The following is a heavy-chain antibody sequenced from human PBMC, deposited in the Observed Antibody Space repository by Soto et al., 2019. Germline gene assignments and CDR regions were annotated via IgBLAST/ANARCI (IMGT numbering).Heavy chain of an antibody. CDR2: IKRDGSTT. D-gene: IGHD4-4*01. CDR1: GFTFSDYW. J-gene: IGHJ4*02. CDR3: AKDLMTTVTTETDY. V-gene: IGHV3-74*01. Sequence: GGSLRLSCAASGFTFSDYWMHWVRQAPGKGLEWVSRIKRDGSTTNYADSVKGRFTISRDNAKNTLYLEMNSLRAEDTAVYYCAKDLMTTVTTETDYWGQGTLVTVSS.